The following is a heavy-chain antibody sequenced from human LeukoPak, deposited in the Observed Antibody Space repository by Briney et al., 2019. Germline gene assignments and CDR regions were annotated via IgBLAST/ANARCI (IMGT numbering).Heavy chain of an antibody. Sequence: GGSLRLSCAASGFTFSSYSMNWVRQAPGKGLEWVSAISGSGGSTYYADSVKGRFTISRDNSKNTLYLQMNSLRAEDTAVYYCAKDQGYYFDYWGQGTLVTVSS. CDR2: ISGSGGST. V-gene: IGHV3-23*01. CDR3: AKDQGYYFDY. J-gene: IGHJ4*02. CDR1: GFTFSSYS.